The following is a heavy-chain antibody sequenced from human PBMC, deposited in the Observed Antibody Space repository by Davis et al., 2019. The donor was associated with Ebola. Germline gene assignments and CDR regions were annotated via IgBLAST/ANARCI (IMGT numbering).Heavy chain of an antibody. CDR3: AQWATNWRSADWFDP. J-gene: IGHJ5*02. V-gene: IGHV2-70*12. D-gene: IGHD1-20*01. Sequence: SGPTLVKPTQTLTLTCTFSGFSLSTSGMCVSWIRQPPGKALEWLALIDWDDDKYYSTSLKTRLTISKDTSKNQVVLTMTNMDPVDTGTYYCAQWATNWRSADWFDPWGQGTLVAVSS. CDR1: GFSLSTSGMC. CDR2: IDWDDDK.